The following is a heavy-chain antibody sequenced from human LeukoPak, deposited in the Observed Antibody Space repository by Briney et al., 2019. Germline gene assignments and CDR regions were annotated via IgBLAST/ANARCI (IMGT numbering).Heavy chain of an antibody. CDR1: GFTFTSYS. Sequence: GGCLRLSCAASGFTFTSYSISWVRQAPGEGLEWVSAISVSGGSTYYADSVKGRFTIARDHSKNTMYLQMNSLRAEDTAVYYCAKTYYYDSLLDYWGQGTLVTVSS. V-gene: IGHV3-23*01. D-gene: IGHD3-22*01. CDR2: ISVSGGST. J-gene: IGHJ4*02. CDR3: AKTYYYDSLLDY.